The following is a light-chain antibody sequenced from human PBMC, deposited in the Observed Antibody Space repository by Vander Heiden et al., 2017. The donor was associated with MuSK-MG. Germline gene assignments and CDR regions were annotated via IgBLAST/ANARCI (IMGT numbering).Light chain of an antibody. CDR1: QSVLYRSNYKNY. Sequence: DIVMTQSPDSLAVSLGERATINCKSSQSVLYRSNYKNYLAWYQQKPGQPPKLLFYWASTRESGVPDRFSGSGSGTDFTLTISSLQAEDVAIYYCQQYYSTPWTFGQGTKVXIK. CDR2: WAS. J-gene: IGKJ1*01. CDR3: QQYYSTPWT. V-gene: IGKV4-1*01.